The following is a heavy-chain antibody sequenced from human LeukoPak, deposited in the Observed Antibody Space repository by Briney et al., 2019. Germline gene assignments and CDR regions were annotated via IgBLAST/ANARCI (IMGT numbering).Heavy chain of an antibody. CDR3: ARESRDAYRTTSGWYSDL. CDR2: INPSGGST. D-gene: IGHD3-16*01. Sequence: WASVKVSCKASGYTFTSYYMHWVRQAPGQGLEWMGIINPSGGSTSYAQKFQGRVTMTRDTSTSTVYMELSSLRSEDTAVYYCARESRDAYRTTSGWYSDLWGRGTLVTVSS. J-gene: IGHJ2*01. V-gene: IGHV1-46*03. CDR1: GYTFTSYY.